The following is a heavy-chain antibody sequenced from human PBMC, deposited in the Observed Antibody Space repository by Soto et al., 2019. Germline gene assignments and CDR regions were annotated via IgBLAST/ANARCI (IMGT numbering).Heavy chain of an antibody. D-gene: IGHD3-22*01. CDR1: GYTFTNYD. CDR2: MHPNSGNA. V-gene: IGHV1-8*01. CDR3: ALYKYYYDSSGYFDAFDI. Sequence: ASVKVSCKASGYTFTNYDINWLRQASGQGLEWMGWMHPNSGNAGYAQKFQGRVTMTRDTSISTVYMELSSLKSEDTAVYYFALYKYYYDSSGYFDAFDIWGQGTMVTVSS. J-gene: IGHJ3*02.